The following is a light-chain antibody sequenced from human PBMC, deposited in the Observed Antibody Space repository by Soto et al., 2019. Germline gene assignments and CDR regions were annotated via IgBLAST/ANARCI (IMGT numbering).Light chain of an antibody. CDR1: SGAVSNGHY. CDR3: LLSYNGPYV. V-gene: IGLV7-46*01. J-gene: IGLJ1*01. CDR2: DTT. Sequence: VVTQEASLTLSSGGTVSLTCASSSGAVSNGHYPYWFQQKPGQAPRTLIYDTTNRHSWTPARFSGSLLGGKAALTLSGAQPEDEAEYYCLLSYNGPYVFGTGTKVTVL.